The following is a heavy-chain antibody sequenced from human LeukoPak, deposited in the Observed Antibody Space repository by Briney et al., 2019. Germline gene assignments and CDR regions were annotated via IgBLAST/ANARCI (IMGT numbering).Heavy chain of an antibody. CDR1: GGTFSSYA. J-gene: IGHJ6*02. D-gene: IGHD5-18*01. CDR3: ARGISGYGYYYGMDV. Sequence: SVKVSCKASGGTFSSYAISWVRQAPGQGLEWMGGIIPILGTANYAQRFQGRVTITADESTSTAYMELSSLRSEDTAVYYCARGISGYGYYYGMDVWGQETTVPVSS. V-gene: IGHV1-69*13. CDR2: IIPILGTA.